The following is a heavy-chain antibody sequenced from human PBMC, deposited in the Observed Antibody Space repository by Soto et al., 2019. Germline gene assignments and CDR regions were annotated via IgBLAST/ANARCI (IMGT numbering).Heavy chain of an antibody. Sequence: QVQLVQSGAEVKKPGSSVKVSCKASGGTFSSYAISWVRQAPGQGLEWMGGIIPIFGTANYAKKFQGRVTITADESTSTAYMELSSLRSEDTAVYYCAREASYGDYVEPGMDVWGQGTTVTVSS. D-gene: IGHD4-17*01. CDR2: IIPIFGTA. V-gene: IGHV1-69*01. CDR1: GGTFSSYA. CDR3: AREASYGDYVEPGMDV. J-gene: IGHJ6*02.